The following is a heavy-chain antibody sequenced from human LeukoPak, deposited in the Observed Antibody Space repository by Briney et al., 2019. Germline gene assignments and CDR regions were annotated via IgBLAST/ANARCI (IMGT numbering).Heavy chain of an antibody. CDR3: ARRRAGERRDRPFDY. CDR1: GGSISSSSYY. V-gene: IGHV4-39*01. J-gene: IGHJ4*02. D-gene: IGHD1-1*01. CDR2: IYYSGST. Sequence: PSETLSLTCTVSGGSISSSSYYWGWIRQPPGKGLEWIGSIYYSGSTYYNPSLKSRVTISVDTSKNQFSLKLSSVTAADTAVYYCARRRAGERRDRPFDYWGQGTLVTVSS.